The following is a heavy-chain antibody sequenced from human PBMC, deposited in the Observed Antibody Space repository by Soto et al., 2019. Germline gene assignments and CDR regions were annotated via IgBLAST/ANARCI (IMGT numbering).Heavy chain of an antibody. Sequence: QVQLVQSGAEVKKPGSSVTVSCKASGGTFGNSAISWVRQAPGQGLEWMGVIIPIFPTRDYAKKFEGRVTITADESKSTGYRELTSLRSEDTAVYYCARDKDRLQFGGNYYYAMDVWGQGTTVTVSS. V-gene: IGHV1-69*12. D-gene: IGHD5-12*01. CDR2: IIPIFPTR. CDR1: GGTFGNSA. J-gene: IGHJ6*02. CDR3: ARDKDRLQFGGNYYYAMDV.